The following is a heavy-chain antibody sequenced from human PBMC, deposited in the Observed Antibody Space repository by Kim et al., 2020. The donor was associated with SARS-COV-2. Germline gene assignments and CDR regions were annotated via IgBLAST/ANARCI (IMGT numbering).Heavy chain of an antibody. CDR2: INHIGST. CDR3: ARVRDDVGWVVIAIPYYY. V-gene: IGHV4-34*01. CDR1: GGSFSGYY. J-gene: IGHJ6*01. D-gene: IGHD2-21*01. Sequence: SETLSLTCAVYGGSFSGYYWSWIRQPPGKGLEWIGEINHIGSTNYNPSLKSRVTISVDTSKNQFSLKLSSVTAADTAVYYCARVRDDVGWVVIAIPYYY.